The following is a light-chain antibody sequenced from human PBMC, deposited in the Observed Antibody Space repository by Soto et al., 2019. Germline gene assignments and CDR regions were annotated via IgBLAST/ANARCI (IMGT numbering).Light chain of an antibody. Sequence: QSALTQPASVSGSPGQSITISCTGTSSDVGGYNYVSWYQQHPGKAPKLMIYEVSNRPSGVSNRFSGSKSGNTASLTISGLQAEDEVDYYCSSYTSSSLYVFGTGTKVTVL. V-gene: IGLV2-14*01. CDR2: EVS. J-gene: IGLJ1*01. CDR3: SSYTSSSLYV. CDR1: SSDVGGYNY.